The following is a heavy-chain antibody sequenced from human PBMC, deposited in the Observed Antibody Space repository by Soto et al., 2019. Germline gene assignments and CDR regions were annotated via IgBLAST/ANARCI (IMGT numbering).Heavy chain of an antibody. CDR1: GFTFSSYA. J-gene: IGHJ4*02. Sequence: VGSLRLSCAASGFTFSSYAMSWVHQAPGKGLKWVSAISGSGGSTYYADSVKGRFTISRDNSKNTLYLQMNSLRAEDTAVYYCAKAHSVSWSSSWYANYYFDYWGQGTLVTVSS. CDR2: ISGSGGST. CDR3: AKAHSVSWSSSWYANYYFDY. D-gene: IGHD6-13*01. V-gene: IGHV3-23*01.